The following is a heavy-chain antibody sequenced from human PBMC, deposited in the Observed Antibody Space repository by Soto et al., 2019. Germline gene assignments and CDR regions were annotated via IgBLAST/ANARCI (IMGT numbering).Heavy chain of an antibody. J-gene: IGHJ6*03. CDR1: GGSISSYY. CDR2: IYYSGNT. V-gene: IGHV4-59*01. D-gene: IGHD2-21*01. CDR3: ARTRVVGEGASYYMDV. Sequence: QVQLQESGPGLVKPSETLSLTCTVSGGSISSYYWGWIRQPPGKGLEWIGYIYYSGNTFYNPSLNTRVTISVDTSKNPFSLHVSSVTAPDPAIYYCARTRVVGEGASYYMDVWGKGTPVTVSS.